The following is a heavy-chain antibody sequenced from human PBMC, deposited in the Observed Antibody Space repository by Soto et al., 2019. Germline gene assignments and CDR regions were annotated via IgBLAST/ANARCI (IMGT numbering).Heavy chain of an antibody. CDR3: ASYQCTSGHCQHFDY. CDR1: GGSISGYY. J-gene: IGHJ4*02. Sequence: QVQLQESGPGLVKPSETLSLTCTVSGGSISGYYWSWIRQPPGKGLDWIGHIFYNGNTNYSPSLKSRVTIFVDTSKNQFSLKLSSVTAADTAVYYCASYQCTSGHCQHFDYWGQGTLVTVSS. V-gene: IGHV4-59*01. D-gene: IGHD2-21*02. CDR2: IFYNGNT.